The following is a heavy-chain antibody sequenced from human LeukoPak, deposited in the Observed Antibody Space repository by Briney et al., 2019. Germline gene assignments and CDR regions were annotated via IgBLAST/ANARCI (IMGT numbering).Heavy chain of an antibody. J-gene: IGHJ4*02. Sequence: GRSLRLSCAASGFTFSSYGMHWVRQAPGKGLEWVALISYDGSNQYYADSVKGRFTVSRDNSKNTLSMQMNSLRVEDTAVYYCAKEVTSLDDWGQGALVTVSS. CDR2: ISYDGSNQ. CDR3: AKEVTSLDD. CDR1: GFTFSSYG. D-gene: IGHD2-21*02. V-gene: IGHV3-30*18.